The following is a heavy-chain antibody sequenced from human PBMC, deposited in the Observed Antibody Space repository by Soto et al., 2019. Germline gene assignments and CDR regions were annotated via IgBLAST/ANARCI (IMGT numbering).Heavy chain of an antibody. Sequence: PGESLKISCKGSGYSFTSYWIGWVRQMPGKGLEWMGIIYPGDSDTRYSPSFQGQVTISADKSISTAYLQWSSLKASDTAMYYCARIYDSSGYYPIGYGMDVWGQGTTVTVSS. D-gene: IGHD3-22*01. J-gene: IGHJ6*02. V-gene: IGHV5-51*01. CDR2: IYPGDSDT. CDR1: GYSFTSYW. CDR3: ARIYDSSGYYPIGYGMDV.